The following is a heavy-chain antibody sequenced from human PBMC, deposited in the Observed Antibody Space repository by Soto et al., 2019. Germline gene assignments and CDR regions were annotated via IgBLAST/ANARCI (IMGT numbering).Heavy chain of an antibody. J-gene: IGHJ6*02. V-gene: IGHV4-31*03. CDR1: GSSISRGGYY. Sequence: TLYITCTVSGSSISRGGYYWSWIRQHPGKGLEWIGYIYYSGSTYYNPSLKSRVTISVDTSKNQFSLKLSSVTAADTAVYYCSRHTRWGVIIDYSYGMDVGGQGTT. D-gene: IGHD3-10*01. CDR3: SRHTRWGVIIDYSYGMDV. CDR2: IYYSGST.